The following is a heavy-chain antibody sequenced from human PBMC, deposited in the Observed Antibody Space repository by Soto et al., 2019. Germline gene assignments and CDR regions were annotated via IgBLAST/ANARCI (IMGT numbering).Heavy chain of an antibody. D-gene: IGHD2-2*01. Sequence: EVHLVESGGGLVQPGGSLRLSCAASGFTFSGHWMSWVRQAPGKGLEWVVYIKQDGSETFYVGSVKGRFTISRDNAKNSLDLQMNSLRAEDTALYYCARDRAFCSGTNCRRGSIYYYYMDVWGNGTTVTVSS. J-gene: IGHJ6*03. CDR2: IKQDGSET. V-gene: IGHV3-7*01. CDR1: GFTFSGHW. CDR3: ARDRAFCSGTNCRRGSIYYYYMDV.